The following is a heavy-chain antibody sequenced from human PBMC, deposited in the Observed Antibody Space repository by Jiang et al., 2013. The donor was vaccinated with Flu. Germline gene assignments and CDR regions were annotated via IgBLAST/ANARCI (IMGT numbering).Heavy chain of an antibody. J-gene: IGHJ1*01. Sequence: GAEVKKPGESLKISCQASGYRFATYWIGWVRQTSGKGLEWMGIIYPNDADTRYNPSIEGQVTISADTSISTVYLQWTSLKTSDTAIYYCARVFHTNNFFGRTGRFQYWGQGAL. D-gene: IGHD1-1*01. CDR3: ARVFHTNNFFGRTGRFQY. V-gene: IGHV5-51*01. CDR1: GYRFATYW. CDR2: IYPNDADT.